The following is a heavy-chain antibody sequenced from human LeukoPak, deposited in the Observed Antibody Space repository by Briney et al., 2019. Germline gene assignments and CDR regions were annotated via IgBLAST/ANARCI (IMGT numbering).Heavy chain of an antibody. CDR2: ISGSGGST. CDR1: GFNFDAYA. V-gene: IGHV3-23*01. CDR3: AKGLALPAAMIDY. Sequence: RAVGSLRLSCAASGFNFDAYAMSWVHQAPGRGLDWDSTISGSGGSTCHSESVRGRFTVSRDNPMNTLYLRMNSLRAEDTAIYYCAKGLALPAAMIDYWGQGTLVTVSS. J-gene: IGHJ4*02. D-gene: IGHD2-2*01.